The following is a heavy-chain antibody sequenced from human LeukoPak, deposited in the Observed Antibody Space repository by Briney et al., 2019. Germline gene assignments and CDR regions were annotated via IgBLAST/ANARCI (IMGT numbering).Heavy chain of an antibody. CDR3: ARGGYYDSSGYFLSY. CDR1: GGSISSYY. D-gene: IGHD3-22*01. J-gene: IGHJ4*02. CDR2: IYYSGST. V-gene: IGHV4-59*01. Sequence: SETLSLTCTVSGGSISSYYWSWIRQPPGKGLEWIGYIYYSGSTNYNPSLTSRVTISVDTSKNQFSLKLSSVTAADTAVYYCARGGYYDSSGYFLSYWGQGTLVTVSS.